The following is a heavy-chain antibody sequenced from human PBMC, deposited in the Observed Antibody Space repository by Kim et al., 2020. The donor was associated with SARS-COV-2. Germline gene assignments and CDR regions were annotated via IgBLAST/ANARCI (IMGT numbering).Heavy chain of an antibody. CDR1: GFTFSSYS. Sequence: GGSLRLSCAASGFTFSSYSMNWVRQAPGKGLEWVSYISSSSSTIYYADSVKGRFTISRDNAKNSLYLQMNSLRAEDTAVYYCAREGGHCSSTSCYDNAFDIWGQGTMVTVSS. D-gene: IGHD2-2*01. CDR2: ISSSSSTI. J-gene: IGHJ3*02. CDR3: AREGGHCSSTSCYDNAFDI. V-gene: IGHV3-48*04.